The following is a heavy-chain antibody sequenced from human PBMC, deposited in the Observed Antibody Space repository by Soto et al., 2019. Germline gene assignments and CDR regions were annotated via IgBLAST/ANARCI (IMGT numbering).Heavy chain of an antibody. CDR2: ISGSGGTA. V-gene: IGHV3-23*01. Sequence: EVQVSESGGGLVQPGGSLRLSCVASGFTFSTYPMTWVRQVPGKGLEWVSGISGSGGTAYYADSVKGRFTISRDNSRNMLYLQMDSLRAEDTAVYYCAKVPLTPGCYFDYWGQGTLVTVSS. D-gene: IGHD3-10*01. CDR1: GFTFSTYP. J-gene: IGHJ4*02. CDR3: AKVPLTPGCYFDY.